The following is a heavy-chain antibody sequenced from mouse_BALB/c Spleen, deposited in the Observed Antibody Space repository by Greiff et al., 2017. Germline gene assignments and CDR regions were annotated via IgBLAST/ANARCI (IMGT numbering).Heavy chain of an antibody. D-gene: IGHD1-1*01. J-gene: IGHJ4*01. Sequence: VQLQQSGAELMKPGASVKISCKATGYTFSSYWIEWVKQRPGHGLEWIGEILPGSGSTNYNEKFKGKATFTADTSSNTAYMQLSSLTSEDSAVYYCARSVTVVGAMDYWGQGTSVTVSS. V-gene: IGHV1-9*01. CDR3: ARSVTVVGAMDY. CDR1: GYTFSSYW. CDR2: ILPGSGST.